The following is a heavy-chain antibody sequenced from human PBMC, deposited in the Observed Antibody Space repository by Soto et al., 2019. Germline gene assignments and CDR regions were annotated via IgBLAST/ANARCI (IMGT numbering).Heavy chain of an antibody. CDR1: GYTFTSYG. V-gene: IGHV1-18*04. Sequence: AASVKVSCKASGYTFTSYGISWVRQAPGQGLEWMGWISAYNGNTNYAQKLQGRVTMTTDTSTSTAYMELRSLRSDDTAVYYCASTPSSGWSLTWLDYWGQGTLVTVSS. CDR2: ISAYNGNT. CDR3: ASTPSSGWSLTWLDY. D-gene: IGHD6-19*01. J-gene: IGHJ4*02.